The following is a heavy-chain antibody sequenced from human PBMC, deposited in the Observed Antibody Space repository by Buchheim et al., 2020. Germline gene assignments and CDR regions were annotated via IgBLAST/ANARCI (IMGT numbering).Heavy chain of an antibody. Sequence: QVQLVQSGAEVKKPGASVKVSCKASGYTFTGYYMHWVRQAPGQGLEWMGWINPNSGGTTYAQKFQGRVTMTRGKSIRTPYMELSRLRSEDTAVYYCARVGDEWVQFDPWGQGTL. D-gene: IGHD2-8*01. CDR2: INPNSGGT. V-gene: IGHV1-2*02. J-gene: IGHJ5*02. CDR3: ARVGDEWVQFDP. CDR1: GYTFTGYY.